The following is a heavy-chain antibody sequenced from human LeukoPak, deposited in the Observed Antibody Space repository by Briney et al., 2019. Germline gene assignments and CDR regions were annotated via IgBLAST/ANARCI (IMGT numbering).Heavy chain of an antibody. CDR1: GVTVSSNY. Sequence: GGSLRLSCAASGVTVSSNYMSWVRQAPGKGLEWVSVIYSGGSTYYADSVKGRFTISRDNSKNTLYLQMNSLRAEDTAVYYCARFSWYKAFDYWGQGTLVTVSS. V-gene: IGHV3-66*01. CDR2: IYSGGST. CDR3: ARFSWYKAFDY. D-gene: IGHD6-13*01. J-gene: IGHJ4*02.